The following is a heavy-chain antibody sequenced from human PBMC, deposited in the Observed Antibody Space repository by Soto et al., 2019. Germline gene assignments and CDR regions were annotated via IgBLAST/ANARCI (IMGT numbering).Heavy chain of an antibody. D-gene: IGHD6-19*01. CDR3: AREGSQGCSGMDV. Sequence: QVQLQESGPGLVKPSQTLSLTCTVSGGSISSGDYYWSWIRQPPGKGLEWIGYIYYSGSTYYNPSLQRRVTISVDMSNNPSSLKLSSVTAADPAVYYCAREGSQGCSGMDVWGQGTTVTVSS. CDR2: IYYSGST. V-gene: IGHV4-30-4*01. CDR1: GGSISSGDYY. J-gene: IGHJ6*02.